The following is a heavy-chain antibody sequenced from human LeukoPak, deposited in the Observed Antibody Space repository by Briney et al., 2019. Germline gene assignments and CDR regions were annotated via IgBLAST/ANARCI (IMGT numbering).Heavy chain of an antibody. CDR2: IIPIFGTA. CDR3: ATDPRIAARPGYYFYMDV. CDR1: GGTFISYA. Sequence: ASVKVSCKASGGTFISYAISWVRQAPGQGLEWMGRIIPIFGTANYAQKFQGRVTITTDESTSTAYMELSSLRSEDTAVYYCATDPRIAARPGYYFYMDVWGKGTTVTVSS. D-gene: IGHD6-6*01. J-gene: IGHJ6*03. V-gene: IGHV1-69*05.